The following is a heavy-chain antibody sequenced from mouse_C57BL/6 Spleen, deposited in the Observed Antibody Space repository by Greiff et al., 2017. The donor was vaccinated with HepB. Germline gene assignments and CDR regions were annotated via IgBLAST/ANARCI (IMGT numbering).Heavy chain of an antibody. Sequence: EVQLVESGGGLVQPGGSLKLSCAASGFTFSDYYMYWVRQTPEKRLEWVAYISNGGGSTYYPDTVKGRFTISRDNAKNTLYLQMSRLKSEDTAMYYCARTYYSNYAFAYWGQGTLVTVSA. V-gene: IGHV5-12*01. CDR3: ARTYYSNYAFAY. CDR2: ISNGGGST. D-gene: IGHD2-5*01. J-gene: IGHJ3*01. CDR1: GFTFSDYY.